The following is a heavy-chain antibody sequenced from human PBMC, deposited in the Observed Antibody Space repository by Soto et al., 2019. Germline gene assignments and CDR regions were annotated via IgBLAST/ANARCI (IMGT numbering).Heavy chain of an antibody. D-gene: IGHD1-26*01. CDR1: GYTFTGYY. CDR2: INPNSGGT. CDR3: ARDAGATTSYYYYYYGMDV. V-gene: IGHV1-2*04. J-gene: IGHJ6*02. Sequence: ASVKVSCKASGYTFTGYYMHWVRQAPGQGPEWMGWINPNSGGTNYAQKFQGWVTMTRDTSISTAYMELSRLRSDDTAVYYCARDAGATTSYYYYYYGMDVWGQGTTVTVSS.